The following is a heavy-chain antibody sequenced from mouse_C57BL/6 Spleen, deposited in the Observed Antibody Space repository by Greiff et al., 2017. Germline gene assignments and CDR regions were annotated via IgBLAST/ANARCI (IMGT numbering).Heavy chain of an antibody. CDR3: ARGGDGYSWLAY. CDR2: IYPRDGST. CDR1: GYTFTSYD. J-gene: IGHJ3*01. D-gene: IGHD2-3*01. V-gene: IGHV1-85*01. Sequence: VQLQQSGPELVKPGASVKLSCKASGYTFTSYDINWVKQRPGQGLEWIGWIYPRDGSTTYNEKFKGKATLTVDTSSSTAYMELHSLTSEDSAVYFCARGGDGYSWLAYWGQGTLVTVSA.